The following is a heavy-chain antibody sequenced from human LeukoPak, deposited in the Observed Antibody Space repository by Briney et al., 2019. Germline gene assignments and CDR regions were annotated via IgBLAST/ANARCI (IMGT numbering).Heavy chain of an antibody. CDR1: GYTFTSYD. CDR2: MNPNSGNT. CDR3: ARGPQLEHYDFWSGYWGIGHYYYSYGMDV. Sequence: ASVKVSCKASGYTFTSYDINWVRQATGQGLEWMGWMNPNSGNTGYAQKFQGRVTMTRNPSISTAYMELSSLRSEDTAVYYCARGPQLEHYDFWSGYWGIGHYYYSYGMDVWGQGTTVTVSS. V-gene: IGHV1-8*01. J-gene: IGHJ6*02. D-gene: IGHD3-3*01.